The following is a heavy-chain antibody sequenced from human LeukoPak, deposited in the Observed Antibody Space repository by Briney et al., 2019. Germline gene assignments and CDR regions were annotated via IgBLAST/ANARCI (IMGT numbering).Heavy chain of an antibody. CDR2: IYYTGST. V-gene: IGHV4-59*01. CDR1: GGSISSYY. J-gene: IGHJ4*02. Sequence: PSETLSLTCTVSGGSISSYYWSWIRQPPGKGLEWIGFIYYTGSTNYNPSLKSRVTISVDTSKTQFSLKLSSVTAADTAVYYCAKRYCSSTTCYDDRGAFDYWGQGTLVTVSS. CDR3: AKRYCSSTTCYDDRGAFDY. D-gene: IGHD2-2*01.